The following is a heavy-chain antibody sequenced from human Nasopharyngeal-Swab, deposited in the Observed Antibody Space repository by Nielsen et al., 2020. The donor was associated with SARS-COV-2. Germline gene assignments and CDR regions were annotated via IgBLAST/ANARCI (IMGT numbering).Heavy chain of an antibody. CDR3: AGVLFTYFDY. Sequence: SETLSLTCTVSGGSISSGGYYWSWIRQHPGKGLEWIGYIYYSGSTYYNPSLKSRVTISVDTSKNQFSLKLSSVTAADTAVNYCAGVLFTYFDYWGQGTLVTVSS. D-gene: IGHD2/OR15-2a*01. J-gene: IGHJ4*02. V-gene: IGHV4-31*03. CDR1: GGSISSGGYY. CDR2: IYYSGST.